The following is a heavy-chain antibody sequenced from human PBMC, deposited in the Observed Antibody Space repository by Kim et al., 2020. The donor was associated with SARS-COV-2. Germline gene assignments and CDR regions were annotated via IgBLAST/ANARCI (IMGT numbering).Heavy chain of an antibody. V-gene: IGHV3-21*01. CDR1: GFTFSSYS. J-gene: IGHJ6*03. Sequence: GGSLRLSCAASGFTFSSYSMNWVRQAPGKGLEWVSSISSSSSYIYYADSVKGRFTISRDNAKNSLYLQMNSLRAEDTAVYYCVMHREYCSSNSCYLGLYYYYMDVWGRGTTVTVSS. D-gene: IGHD2-2*01. CDR2: ISSSSSYI. CDR3: VMHREYCSSNSCYLGLYYYYMDV.